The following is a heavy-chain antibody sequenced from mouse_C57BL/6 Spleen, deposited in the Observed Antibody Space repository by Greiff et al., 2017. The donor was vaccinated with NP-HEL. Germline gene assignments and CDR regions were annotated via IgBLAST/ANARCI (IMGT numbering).Heavy chain of an antibody. CDR3: ARFDDGYHYYAMDY. CDR2: IYPRSGNT. CDR1: GYTFTSYG. V-gene: IGHV1-81*01. Sequence: QVQLQQSGAELARPGASVKLSCKASGYTFTSYGISWVKQRTGPGLEWIGEIYPRSGNTYYNEKFKGKATLTADKSSSTAYMELRSLTSEDSAVYFCARFDDGYHYYAMDYWGQGTSVTVSS. J-gene: IGHJ4*01. D-gene: IGHD2-3*01.